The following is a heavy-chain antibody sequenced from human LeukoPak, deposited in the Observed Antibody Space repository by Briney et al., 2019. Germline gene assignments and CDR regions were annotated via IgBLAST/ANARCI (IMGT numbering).Heavy chain of an antibody. CDR3: AKDMWGGGYYDSGSYYGIDY. D-gene: IGHD3-10*01. CDR2: INSDGSST. V-gene: IGHV3-74*01. Sequence: HPGGSLRLSCAASGFTFSSYWMHWVRQAPGKGLVWVSRINSDGSSTSYADSVKGRFTISRDNAKNTLYLQMNSLRAEDTAVYYCAKDMWGGGYYDSGSYYGIDYWGQGTLVTVSS. CDR1: GFTFSSYW. J-gene: IGHJ4*02.